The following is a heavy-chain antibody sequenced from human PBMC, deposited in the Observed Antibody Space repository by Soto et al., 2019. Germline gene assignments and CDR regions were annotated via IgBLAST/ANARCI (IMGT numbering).Heavy chain of an antibody. CDR1: GYTFTGYY. J-gene: IGHJ4*02. CDR3: ARDLGSGGGSSPFDY. V-gene: IGHV1-2*04. CDR2: INPNSGGT. Sequence: QVQLVQSGAEVKKPGASVKVSCKASGYTFTGYYMHWVRQAPGQGLEWMGWINPNSGGTNYAQKFQGWVTMTRDTSISTAYMELSRVRSDDTAVYYCARDLGSGGGSSPFDYWGQGTLVTVSS. D-gene: IGHD2-15*01.